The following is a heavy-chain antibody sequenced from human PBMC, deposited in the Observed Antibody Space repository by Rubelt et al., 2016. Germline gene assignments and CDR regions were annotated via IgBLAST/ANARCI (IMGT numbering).Heavy chain of an antibody. CDR3: ARLLRSYWYFDL. CDR2: VYYSGSA. J-gene: IGHJ2*01. CDR1: GGSIGSSSYH. Sequence: QLQLQESGPGLVKPSETLSLTCTVSGGSIGSSSYHWGWIRQPPGKGLEWIGSVYYSGSAYYNPFLKSRVTISVDTSKNQFSLKLSSVTAEDTAVHYCARLLRSYWYFDLWGRGTLVTVSS. V-gene: IGHV4-39*01.